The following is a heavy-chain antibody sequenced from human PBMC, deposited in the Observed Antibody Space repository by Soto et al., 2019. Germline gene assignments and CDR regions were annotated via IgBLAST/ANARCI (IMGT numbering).Heavy chain of an antibody. Sequence: GGSLRLSCAASGFTFSTRAMNWVRQFPGRGLEWVSYISSSSSNIVHADSVKGRFTVSRDNAKNSLYLQMNSLRDEDTAVYYCASDRSLGSNWYYYLESWGQGTLVAVSS. CDR2: ISSSSSNI. V-gene: IGHV3-48*02. D-gene: IGHD3-16*01. J-gene: IGHJ4*02. CDR1: GFTFSTRA. CDR3: ASDRSLGSNWYYYLES.